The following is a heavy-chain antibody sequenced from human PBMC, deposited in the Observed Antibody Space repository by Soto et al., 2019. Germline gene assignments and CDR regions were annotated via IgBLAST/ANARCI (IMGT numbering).Heavy chain of an antibody. J-gene: IGHJ4*01. CDR3: ARVAYGNGWIFDY. Sequence: PGGCLKLSCAASGFPFSNYWMSWVRQAPGKGLEWVANIKQDGSEKYYVDSVKGRFTLSRDNAKNSLQLQMSSLRDEDTAVYFCARVAYGNGWIFDYWGQGTLVNLSS. V-gene: IGHV3-7*01. CDR1: GFPFSNYW. CDR2: IKQDGSEK. D-gene: IGHD6-19*01.